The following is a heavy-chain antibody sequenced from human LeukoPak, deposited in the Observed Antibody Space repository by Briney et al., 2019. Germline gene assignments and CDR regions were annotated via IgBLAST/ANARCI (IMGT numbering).Heavy chain of an antibody. CDR2: ISPGGGPT. J-gene: IGHJ4*02. Sequence: GGSLRLSCAGSGFPFSSYGMNWVRQAPGKGLEWVSGISPGGGPTYYADSVKGRFTISRDNSKNTLYLQMNSLRAEDTAVYYCAKDSRSLYYYDSSGYYFDYWGQGTLVTVSS. V-gene: IGHV3-23*01. CDR3: AKDSRSLYYYDSSGYYFDY. CDR1: GFPFSSYG. D-gene: IGHD3-22*01.